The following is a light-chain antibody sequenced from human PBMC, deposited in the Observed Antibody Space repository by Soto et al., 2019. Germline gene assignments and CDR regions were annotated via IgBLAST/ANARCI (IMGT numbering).Light chain of an antibody. CDR2: EVS. J-gene: IGLJ2*01. V-gene: IGLV2-8*01. CDR1: SSDVGGYNY. CDR3: SSYAGSNTHVV. Sequence: QSALTQPPSASGSPGQSVTISCTGTSSDVGGYNYVSWYQQHPGKAPKLMIYEVSKRPSGVPDRFSGSKSGNTASLTASGLQAEDEADYYCSSYAGSNTHVVFGGGTKLTVL.